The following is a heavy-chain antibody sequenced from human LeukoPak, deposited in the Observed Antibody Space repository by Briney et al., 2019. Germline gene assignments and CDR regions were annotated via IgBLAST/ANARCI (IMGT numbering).Heavy chain of an antibody. CDR1: GFTLSSYA. CDR3: AKASRDGYNLDFDY. Sequence: GGPLRLSCAASGFTLSSYAMSWVRHAPGKGLEWVSIISGSGGTTYSADSVKGRFTISRDNSKNTLYLQMNSLRAEDTAVYYCAKASRDGYNLDFDYWGQGTLVTVSS. CDR2: ISGSGGTT. V-gene: IGHV3-23*01. J-gene: IGHJ4*02. D-gene: IGHD5-24*01.